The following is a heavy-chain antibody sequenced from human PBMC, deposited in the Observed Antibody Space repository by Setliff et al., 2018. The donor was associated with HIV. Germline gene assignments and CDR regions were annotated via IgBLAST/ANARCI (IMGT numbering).Heavy chain of an antibody. CDR2: MFHSGNT. CDR3: GREGEGELPGY. CDR1: GGSFSGYF. J-gene: IGHJ4*02. V-gene: IGHV4-34*12. Sequence: PSETLSLTCAVYGGSFSGYFWTWIRQSPGKGLEWIGSMFHSGNTYYNPSLKSRVTISVDKSKNQFSLKLSSVTAADTAVYYCGREGEGELPGYWGQGTLVTVS. D-gene: IGHD1-7*01.